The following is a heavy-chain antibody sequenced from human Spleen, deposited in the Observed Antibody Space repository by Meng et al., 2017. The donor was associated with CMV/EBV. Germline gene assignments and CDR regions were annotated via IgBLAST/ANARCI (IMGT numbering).Heavy chain of an antibody. Sequence: GESLKISCAASGFTFSSYAMSWVRQAPGKGLEWVSTFGSSGNTYYADSVKGRFTISRDNSKNTLYLQMNSLRAEDTAVYYCATTSGGNYYYYGMDVWGQGTTVTVSS. J-gene: IGHJ6*02. V-gene: IGHV3-23*01. CDR2: FGSSGNT. CDR3: ATTSGGNYYYYGMDV. CDR1: GFTFSSYA. D-gene: IGHD2-15*01.